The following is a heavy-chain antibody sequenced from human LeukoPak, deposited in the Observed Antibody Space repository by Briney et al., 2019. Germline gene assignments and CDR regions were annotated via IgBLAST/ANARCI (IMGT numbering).Heavy chain of an antibody. D-gene: IGHD6-19*01. Sequence: ASVRVSCTASGYTFTDYYMHWVRQAPGQGLEWMGWINPNSRGTNYAQKVQGRVTMTRDTSTSTVYMELSSLRSEDTAVYYCARDSVSSGWDPADYWGQGTLVPVSS. V-gene: IGHV1-2*02. CDR2: INPNSRGT. J-gene: IGHJ4*02. CDR1: GYTFTDYY. CDR3: ARDSVSSGWDPADY.